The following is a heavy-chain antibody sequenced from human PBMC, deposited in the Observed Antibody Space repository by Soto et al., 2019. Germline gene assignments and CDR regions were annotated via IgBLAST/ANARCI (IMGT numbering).Heavy chain of an antibody. J-gene: IGHJ4*02. Sequence: GESLKISCKGSGYSFSNYWIGWVRQMPGKGLEWMAIIYPDDSETRYTPSFQGHVTISADKSITTAYLQWSSLKASDTAMYYCVKFPPNSPPDYWVQGTLVTVSS. CDR1: GYSFSNYW. CDR2: IYPDDSET. CDR3: VKFPPNSPPDY. V-gene: IGHV5-51*01. D-gene: IGHD1-26*01.